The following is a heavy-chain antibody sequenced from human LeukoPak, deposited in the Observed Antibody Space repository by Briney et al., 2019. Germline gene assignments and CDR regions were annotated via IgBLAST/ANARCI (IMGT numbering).Heavy chain of an antibody. CDR1: GGSISSGDYY. Sequence: SQTLSLTCTVSGGSISSGDYYWSWIRQPPGKGLEWIGYIYYSGSTYYNPSLKSRVTISVDTSKNQFSLKLSSVTAADTAVYYCARGVMIVVPGAFDIWGQGTMATVSS. D-gene: IGHD3-22*01. J-gene: IGHJ3*02. V-gene: IGHV4-30-4*01. CDR3: ARGVMIVVPGAFDI. CDR2: IYYSGST.